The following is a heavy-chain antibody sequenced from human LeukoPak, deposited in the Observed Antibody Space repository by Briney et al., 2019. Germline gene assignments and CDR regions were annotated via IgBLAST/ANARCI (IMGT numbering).Heavy chain of an antibody. CDR1: GFKFSSYA. CDR3: AKVTTVTTPTYGYFDL. V-gene: IGHV3-23*01. Sequence: GGSLRLSCAASGFKFSSYAMTWVRQAPGKGLEWVSAISGSGASTYYTDSVEGRFTISRDNSKNTLYLQMNSLRAEDTAVYYCAKVTTVTTPTYGYFDLWGRGTLVTVSS. D-gene: IGHD4-17*01. J-gene: IGHJ2*01. CDR2: ISGSGAST.